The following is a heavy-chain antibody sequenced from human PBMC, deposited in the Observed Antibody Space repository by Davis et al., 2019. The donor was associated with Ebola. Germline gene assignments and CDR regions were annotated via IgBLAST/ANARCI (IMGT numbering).Heavy chain of an antibody. J-gene: IGHJ6*02. V-gene: IGHV3-30*04. CDR2: ISYDGSNK. CDR3: AKALGNGSGSYWRYYYYYGMDV. CDR1: GFTFSGSA. Sequence: GGSLRLSCAASGFTFSGSAMHWVRQAPGKGLEWVAVISYDGSNKYYADSVKGRFTISRDNSKNTLYLQMNSLRAEDTAVYYCAKALGNGSGSYWRYYYYYGMDVWGQGTTVTVSS. D-gene: IGHD3-10*01.